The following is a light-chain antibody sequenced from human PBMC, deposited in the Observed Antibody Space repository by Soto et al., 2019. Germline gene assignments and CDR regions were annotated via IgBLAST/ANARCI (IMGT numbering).Light chain of an antibody. CDR2: LNSDGSH. V-gene: IGLV4-69*01. CDR3: QTWGSGIRVV. J-gene: IGLJ2*01. CDR1: SGHSSYA. Sequence: QLVLTQSPSASASLGASVKLTCTLSSGHSSYAIAWHRQQPEKGPRYLMKLNSDGSHRKGDGIPDRFSGSSSGAERYLTISSLQSEDEADYYCQTWGSGIRVVFGGGTKVTVL.